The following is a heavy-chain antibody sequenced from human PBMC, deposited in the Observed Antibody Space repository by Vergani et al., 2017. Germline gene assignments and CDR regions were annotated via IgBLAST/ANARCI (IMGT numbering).Heavy chain of an antibody. D-gene: IGHD1-14*01. Sequence: QVQLVESGGGVVQPGRPLRLSCAASGFTFNQYSMHWVRQAPGKGLEWVAVTWYDGNNKQYADSVKGRFTISRDNSKSTMYLQMNSLRDEDTGVYYCARDLRLLYNRFDPWGQGTLVTVSS. V-gene: IGHV3-33*01. CDR2: TWYDGNNK. CDR1: GFTFNQYS. CDR3: ARDLRLLYNRFDP. J-gene: IGHJ5*02.